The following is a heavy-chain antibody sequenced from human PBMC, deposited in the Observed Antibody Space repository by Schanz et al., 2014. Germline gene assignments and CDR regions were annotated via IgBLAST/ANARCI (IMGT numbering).Heavy chain of an antibody. Sequence: QVQLVQSGVEVKRPGASVRVSCKASGYSFTDYAIHWVRQAPGQGLEWMGWINAHTGNTQYTQKFQGRVNMTRDTVTATVHLELSRQRTGDTANDYCARVHIATYHYNSPGAFDIWGQGTRVTVSS. CDR3: ARVHIATYHYNSPGAFDI. V-gene: IGHV1-18*01. CDR2: INAHTGNT. D-gene: IGHD3-10*01. J-gene: IGHJ3*02. CDR1: GYSFTDYA.